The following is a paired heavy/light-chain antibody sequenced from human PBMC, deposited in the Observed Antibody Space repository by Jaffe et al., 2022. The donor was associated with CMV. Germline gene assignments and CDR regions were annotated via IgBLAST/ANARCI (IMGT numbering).Light chain of an antibody. J-gene: IGLJ2*01. CDR2: YDS. V-gene: IGLV3-21*04. Sequence: SYVLTQPPSVSVAPGKTARITCGGNNIGSKSVHWYQQKPGQAPLLVIYYDSDRPSGIPERFSGSNSGNAATLTISRVEAGDEADYYCQVWDSSSDHVVFGGGTKLTVL. CDR3: QVWDSSSDHVV. CDR1: NIGSKS.
Heavy chain of an antibody. V-gene: IGHV4-34*01. CDR3: ARGSAIAAAGTGHCFDY. CDR1: DGSFSAYY. D-gene: IGHD6-13*01. CDR2: INHSGGT. Sequence: QVQLQQWGAGLLKPSETLSLTCAVFDGSFSAYYWTWIRQPPGKGLEWLGEINHSGGTNYNPSLESRVTISLDTSKNQISLKLSSVTAADTAVYYCARGSAIAAAGTGHCFDYWGQGTLVTVSS. J-gene: IGHJ4*02.